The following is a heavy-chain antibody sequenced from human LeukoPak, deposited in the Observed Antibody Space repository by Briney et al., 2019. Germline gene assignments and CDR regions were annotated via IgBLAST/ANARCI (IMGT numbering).Heavy chain of an antibody. V-gene: IGHV3-72*01. J-gene: IGHJ4*02. CDR2: TRNKVNSYTT. CDR1: GFTFSDHS. D-gene: IGHD3-22*01. CDR3: ARDSSGYSYLDY. Sequence: GGSLRLSCAASGFTFSDHSMDWVRQAPGKGLEWVGRTRNKVNSYTTEYAASVKGRFTISRDDLKDSLYLQMNSLKTEDTAVYYCARDSSGYSYLDYWGQGTLVTVSS.